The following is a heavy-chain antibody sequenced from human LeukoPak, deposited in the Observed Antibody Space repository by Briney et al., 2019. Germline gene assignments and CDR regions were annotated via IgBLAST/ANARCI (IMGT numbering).Heavy chain of an antibody. D-gene: IGHD6-19*01. CDR2: IYYSGST. J-gene: IGHJ2*01. CDR3: AREAAVAGTARYFDL. CDR1: GGSISSYY. V-gene: IGHV4-59*01. Sequence: SETLSLTCTVSGGSISSYYWSWIRQPPGKGLEWIGYIYYSGSTNYNPSLKSRVTISVDTSKNQFSLKLSSVTAADTAVYYCAREAAVAGTARYFDLWGRGTLVTVSS.